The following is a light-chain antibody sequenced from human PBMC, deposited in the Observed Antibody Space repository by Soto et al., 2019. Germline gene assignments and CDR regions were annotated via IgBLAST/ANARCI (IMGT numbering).Light chain of an antibody. CDR1: SSDVGGYNY. CDR2: DVS. CDR3: SSYASSSTVI. V-gene: IGLV2-14*01. Sequence: QSALTQPASMSGSPGQSITISCTGTSSDVGGYNYVSWYQQNPGKAPKLMIYDVSNRPSGISNRFSGSKSGNTASLTISGLQAEDEADYYCSSYASSSTVIFGGGTKLTVL. J-gene: IGLJ2*01.